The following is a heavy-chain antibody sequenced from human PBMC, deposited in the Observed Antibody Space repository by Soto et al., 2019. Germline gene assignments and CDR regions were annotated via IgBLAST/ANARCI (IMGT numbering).Heavy chain of an antibody. Sequence: VKVSCKVSGYTLTELCMHWVRQAPGKGLEWMGGFDPEDGETIYAQKFQGRVTMTEDTSTDTAYMELSSLRSEDTAVYYCATVMYSSSWYPDAFDIWGQGTMVTVS. CDR2: FDPEDGET. V-gene: IGHV1-24*01. D-gene: IGHD6-13*01. CDR3: ATVMYSSSWYPDAFDI. J-gene: IGHJ3*02. CDR1: GYTLTELC.